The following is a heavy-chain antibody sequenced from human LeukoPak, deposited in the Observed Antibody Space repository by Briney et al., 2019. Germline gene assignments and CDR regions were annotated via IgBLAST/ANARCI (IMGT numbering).Heavy chain of an antibody. Sequence: GGSLRLSCAASGFTFSSYSMNWVRRAPGKGLEWVSSISTSSDYIYYADSVKGRFTVSRDNAKNSLYLQMNSLRAEDTAVYYCARDDRTYYFDYWGQGTLVTVSS. D-gene: IGHD3-16*01. J-gene: IGHJ4*02. CDR1: GFTFSSYS. V-gene: IGHV3-21*04. CDR3: ARDDRTYYFDY. CDR2: ISTSSDYI.